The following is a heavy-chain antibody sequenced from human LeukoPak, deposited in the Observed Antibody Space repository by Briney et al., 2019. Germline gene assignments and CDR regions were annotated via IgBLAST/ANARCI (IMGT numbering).Heavy chain of an antibody. J-gene: IGHJ4*02. V-gene: IGHV1-69*13. CDR1: GYTFTSYY. CDR3: ASTPGSYFGMGEYYFDY. Sequence: ASVKVSCKASGYTFTSYYMHWVRQAPGQGLEWMGGIIPIFGTANYAQEFQGRVTITADESTSTAYMELSSLRSEDTAVYYCASTPGSYFGMGEYYFDYWGQGTLVTVSS. D-gene: IGHD1-26*01. CDR2: IIPIFGTA.